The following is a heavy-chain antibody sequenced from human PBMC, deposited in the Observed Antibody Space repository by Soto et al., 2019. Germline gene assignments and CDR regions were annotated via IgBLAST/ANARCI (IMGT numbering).Heavy chain of an antibody. CDR2: INAGNGNT. CDR3: ASSGIAAAEFDY. V-gene: IGHV1-3*01. CDR1: GYTFTSYA. J-gene: IGHJ4*02. D-gene: IGHD6-13*01. Sequence: ASVKVSCKASGYTFTSYAMHWVRQAPGQRLEWMGWINAGNGNTKYSQKFQGRVTITADESTSTAYMELSSLRSEDTAVYYCASSGIAAAEFDYSGQGTLVTVSS.